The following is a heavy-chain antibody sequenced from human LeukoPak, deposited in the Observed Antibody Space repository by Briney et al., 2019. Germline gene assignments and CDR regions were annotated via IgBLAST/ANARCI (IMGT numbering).Heavy chain of an antibody. D-gene: IGHD1-7*01. CDR1: GYTFTGYY. V-gene: IGHV1-2*02. CDR3: ARDHHNWNYGYYYGMDV. CDR2: INPNSGGT. J-gene: IGHJ6*02. Sequence: ASVKVSCKASGYTFTGYYMHWVRQAPGQGLEWMGWINPNSGGTNYAQKFQGRVTMTRDTSISTAYMELSRLRSDDTAVYYCARDHHNWNYGYYYGMDVWGQGTTVTVSS.